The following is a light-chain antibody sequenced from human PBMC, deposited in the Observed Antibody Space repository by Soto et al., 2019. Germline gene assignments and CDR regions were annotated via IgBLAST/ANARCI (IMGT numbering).Light chain of an antibody. J-gene: IGKJ1*01. CDR1: QSVSSSY. CDR2: GAS. V-gene: IGKV3-20*01. Sequence: EIVLTQSPGTLSLSPGERATLCCRASQSVSSSYLDWYQQKPGHAPRLLIYGASSRATGIPDRFSGGGSGTDFTLTISRLEPEDFAVYYCQQYGSSPWTFGQGTKVDI. CDR3: QQYGSSPWT.